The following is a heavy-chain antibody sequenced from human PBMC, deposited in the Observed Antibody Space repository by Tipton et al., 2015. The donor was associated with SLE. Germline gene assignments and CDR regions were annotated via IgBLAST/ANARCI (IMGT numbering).Heavy chain of an antibody. Sequence: GLVKPSETLSLTCTVSGGSISSYYWSWIRQPPGKGLEWIGYIYYSGSTNYNPSLKSRVTISVDTSKNQFSLRLSSVTAADTAVYYCARSYSSSRWGFDYWGQGTLVTVSS. CDR1: GGSISSYY. J-gene: IGHJ4*02. D-gene: IGHD6-6*01. CDR2: IYYSGST. CDR3: ARSYSSSRWGFDY. V-gene: IGHV4-59*01.